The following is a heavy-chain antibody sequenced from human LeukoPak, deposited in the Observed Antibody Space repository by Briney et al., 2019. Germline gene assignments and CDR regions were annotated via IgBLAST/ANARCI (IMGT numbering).Heavy chain of an antibody. CDR1: GFTFSSYE. CDR2: ISSSGSTI. Sequence: GGSLRLSCAASGFTFSSYEMNWVRQAPGKGLEWVSYISSSGSTIYYADSVKGRFTISRDNVKNSLYLQMNSLRAEDTAVYYCARDTAMVTCFDYWGQGTLVTVSS. V-gene: IGHV3-48*03. CDR3: ARDTAMVTCFDY. J-gene: IGHJ4*02. D-gene: IGHD5-18*01.